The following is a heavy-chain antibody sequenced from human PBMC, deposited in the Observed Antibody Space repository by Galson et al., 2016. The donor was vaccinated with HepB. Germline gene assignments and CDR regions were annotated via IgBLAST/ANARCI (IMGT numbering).Heavy chain of an antibody. CDR1: GYTFTNYY. Sequence: SVKVSCKASGYTFTNYYVHWVRQAPGQGLEWTGVINPSAGSTTYVERFQGRVSMTRDTSTMTVYMELSSLRLEDTAIYYCARSIAVAGPLYFFDYWGQGTLVTVSS. CDR2: INPSAGST. V-gene: IGHV1-46*01. D-gene: IGHD6-19*01. J-gene: IGHJ4*02. CDR3: ARSIAVAGPLYFFDY.